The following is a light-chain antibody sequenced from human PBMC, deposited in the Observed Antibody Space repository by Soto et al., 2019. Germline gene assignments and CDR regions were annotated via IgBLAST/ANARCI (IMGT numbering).Light chain of an antibody. J-gene: IGLJ2*01. Sequence: QSALTQPASVSGSPGQSITISCTGTSSDVGGYNYVSWYQQHPGKAPKLMIYDVSNRPSGVSKRFSGSQSGNTASLTISGLQAEDEDDYYCSSYTSSRTVVFGGGTKVTVL. CDR2: DVS. CDR1: SSDVGGYNY. CDR3: SSYTSSRTVV. V-gene: IGLV2-14*01.